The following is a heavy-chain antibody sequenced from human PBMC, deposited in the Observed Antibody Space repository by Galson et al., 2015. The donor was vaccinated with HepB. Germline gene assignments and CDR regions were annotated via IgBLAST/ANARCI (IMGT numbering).Heavy chain of an antibody. CDR1: GGTFSSYA. CDR2: IIPIFGTG. D-gene: IGHD3-22*01. V-gene: IGHV1-69*13. CDR3: ANFNYYDSSGRFGYFDL. J-gene: IGHJ2*01. Sequence: QSGAEVKKPGASVKVSCKASGGTFSSYAITWVRQAPGQGLEWMGGIIPIFGTGNYAQKFQGRVTIIADASTSTAYMELSSLRSEDTAVYYCANFNYYDSSGRFGYFDLWGRGTLVTVSS.